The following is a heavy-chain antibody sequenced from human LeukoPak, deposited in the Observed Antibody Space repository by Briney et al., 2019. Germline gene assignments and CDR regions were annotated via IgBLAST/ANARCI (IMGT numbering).Heavy chain of an antibody. CDR2: ISYDGSKK. CDR1: GFTFSSCA. V-gene: IGHV3-30*18. CDR3: AKDLYSGYGNYFDS. J-gene: IGHJ4*02. D-gene: IGHD5-12*01. Sequence: GGSLRLSCAASGFTFSSCAMHWVRQAPGKGLEWVAVISYDGSKKYCSDSVKGRFTISRDNSKNTLYLQMNTLRAEDTALYYCAKDLYSGYGNYFDSWGQGTLVTVSS.